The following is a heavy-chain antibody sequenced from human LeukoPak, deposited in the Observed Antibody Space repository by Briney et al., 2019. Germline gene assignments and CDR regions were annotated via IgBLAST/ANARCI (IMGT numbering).Heavy chain of an antibody. D-gene: IGHD4-23*01. J-gene: IGHJ4*02. CDR2: IYHRGST. Sequence: SKTLSLTCAVSGGSISSSSGNCWTWVRQPPGKGLEWIGEIYHRGSTNYNPSLKSRVTMLLDKSKNQFSLKLSSVTAADTAVYYCARNGGNSDFDYWGQGTLVTVSS. CDR1: GGSISSSSGNC. V-gene: IGHV4-4*02. CDR3: ARNGGNSDFDY.